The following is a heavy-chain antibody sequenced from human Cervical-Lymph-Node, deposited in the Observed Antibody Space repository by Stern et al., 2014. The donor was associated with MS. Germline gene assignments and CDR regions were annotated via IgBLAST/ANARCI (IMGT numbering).Heavy chain of an antibody. CDR1: GFTFSSYS. V-gene: IGHV3-21*01. Sequence: EVQLVQSGGGLVKPGGSLRLSCAASGFTFSSYSMNWVRQAPGKGLEWVASISSGGRYMYSADSLKARFTISRDTAKKSPDLPMHSLRAEDTAVYYCARGRGGNYRYYFDYWGQGTLVTVSS. CDR3: ARGRGGNYRYYFDY. D-gene: IGHD4-23*01. CDR2: ISSGGRYM. J-gene: IGHJ4*02.